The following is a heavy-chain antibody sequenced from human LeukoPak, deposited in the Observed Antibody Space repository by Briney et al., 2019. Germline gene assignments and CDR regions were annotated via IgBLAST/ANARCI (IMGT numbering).Heavy chain of an antibody. CDR2: ISNSGSLK. CDR3: ARNEGSY. Sequence: GGSLRLSCAASGFTFSDHYMSWFRQAPGKGLEWVSYISNSGSLKYYADSVKGRFTISRDNAKNSLSLQMNSLRAEETAVYYCARNEGSYWGQGTLVTVSS. J-gene: IGHJ4*02. D-gene: IGHD3-10*01. V-gene: IGHV3-11*01. CDR1: GFTFSDHY.